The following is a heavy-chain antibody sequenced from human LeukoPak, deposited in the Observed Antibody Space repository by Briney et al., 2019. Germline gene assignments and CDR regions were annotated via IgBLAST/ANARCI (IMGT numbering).Heavy chain of an antibody. J-gene: IGHJ4*02. CDR3: ARVKSIAARPRFGY. V-gene: IGHV1-8*01. CDR1: GYTFTSYD. CDR2: MNPNSGNT. D-gene: IGHD6-6*01. Sequence: ASVKVSCKASGYTFTSYDINWVRQATGQGLEWMGWMNPNSGNTGYAQKFQGRVTMTRNTSISTAYMELCSLRSEDTAVYYCARVKSIAARPRFGYWGQGTLVTVSS.